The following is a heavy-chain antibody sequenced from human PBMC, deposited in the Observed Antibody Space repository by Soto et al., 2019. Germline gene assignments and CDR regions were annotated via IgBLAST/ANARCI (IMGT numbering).Heavy chain of an antibody. D-gene: IGHD3-16*01. CDR3: ARERTGGGWFDP. Sequence: TLSLTCTVSGGSISSYYWSWIRQPPGKGLEWIGYIYYSGSTNYNPSLKSRVTISVDTSKNQFSLKLSSVTAADTAVYYCARERTGGGWFDPWGQGTLVTVSS. J-gene: IGHJ5*02. CDR2: IYYSGST. V-gene: IGHV4-59*01. CDR1: GGSISSYY.